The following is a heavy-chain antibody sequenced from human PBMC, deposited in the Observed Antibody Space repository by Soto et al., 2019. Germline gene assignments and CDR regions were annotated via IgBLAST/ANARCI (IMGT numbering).Heavy chain of an antibody. Sequence: QVQLVQSGAEVKKPGSSVKVSCTASGGTFSSYAISWVRQAPGQGLEWMGGIIPIFGTANYAQKFQGRVTITADESTSTAYMELSSLRSEDTAVYYCARAFYRSPNDGWFDPWGQGTLVTVSS. CDR1: GGTFSSYA. J-gene: IGHJ5*02. CDR2: IIPIFGTA. V-gene: IGHV1-69*01. CDR3: ARAFYRSPNDGWFDP. D-gene: IGHD6-13*01.